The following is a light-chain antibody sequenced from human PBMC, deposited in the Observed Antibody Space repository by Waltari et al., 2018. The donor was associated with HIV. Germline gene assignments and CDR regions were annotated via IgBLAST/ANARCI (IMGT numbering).Light chain of an antibody. J-gene: IGLJ3*02. CDR2: EDK. CDR3: QSYDSSNFWV. Sequence: NFMLTQPHSVPESPGKTVTISCTRSRGNIARNYVQWNQLRPGTPPTTGIYEDKQRPSGVPDRFSGSIDSSSNSASLTISGLKTEDEADYYCQSYDSSNFWVFGGGTKLTVL. CDR1: RGNIARNY. V-gene: IGLV6-57*01.